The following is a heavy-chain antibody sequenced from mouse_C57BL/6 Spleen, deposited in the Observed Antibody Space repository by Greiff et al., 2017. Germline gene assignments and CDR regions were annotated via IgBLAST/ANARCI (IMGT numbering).Heavy chain of an antibody. D-gene: IGHD4-1*01. CDR2: IYPGSGST. CDR3: ARRKKLGRYFDF. CDR1: GYTFTSYW. V-gene: IGHV1-55*01. Sequence: QVQLQQSGPELVKPGASVKMSCKASGYTFTSYWITWVKQRPGKGLEWIGDIYPGSGSTNYNEKFKSKATLTVDTSSSTAYMQLSSLTSEDSAVYYCARRKKLGRYFDFWGTGTTVTVSS. J-gene: IGHJ1*03.